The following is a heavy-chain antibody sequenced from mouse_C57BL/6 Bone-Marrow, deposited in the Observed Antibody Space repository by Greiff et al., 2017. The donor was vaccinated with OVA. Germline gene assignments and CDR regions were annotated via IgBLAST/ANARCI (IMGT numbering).Heavy chain of an antibody. Sequence: VMLVESGPGLVQPSQSLSITCTVSGFSLTSYGVHWVRQSPGKGLEWLGVIWSGGSTDYNAAFISRLSISKDNSKSQVFFKMNSLQADDTAIYYCASAYYSNYVGFAYWGQGTLVTVSA. J-gene: IGHJ3*01. CDR1: GFSLTSYG. D-gene: IGHD2-5*01. CDR3: ASAYYSNYVGFAY. V-gene: IGHV2-2*01. CDR2: IWSGGST.